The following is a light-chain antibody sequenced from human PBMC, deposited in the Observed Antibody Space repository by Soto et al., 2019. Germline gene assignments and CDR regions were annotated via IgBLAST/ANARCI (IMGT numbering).Light chain of an antibody. CDR3: QQSYSTPRT. Sequence: DIQMTQSPSSLSASVGDRVTITCRASQSISSYLNWYQQKPGKAPKLLIYAASSLQSGVQSRFSGSGSGTDFTLTIRSLQPEDFATYYCQQSYSTPRTVGQGTKVDIK. V-gene: IGKV1-39*01. J-gene: IGKJ1*01. CDR2: AAS. CDR1: QSISSY.